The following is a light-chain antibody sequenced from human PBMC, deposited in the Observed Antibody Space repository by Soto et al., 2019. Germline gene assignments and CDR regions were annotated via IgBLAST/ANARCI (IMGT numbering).Light chain of an antibody. CDR3: EKYDTAPQT. CDR2: AAS. Sequence: DIPMTQSPSSLSASVGDTVTITCRASQGIIDYLAWFQQRPGQAPKLLIYAASTLHTGVPSRFSGSGAGGSGAGTEFTITISSLQPEDVGTYYCEKYDTAPQTFGPGTSVEIK. V-gene: IGKV1-27*01. J-gene: IGKJ1*01. CDR1: QGIIDY.